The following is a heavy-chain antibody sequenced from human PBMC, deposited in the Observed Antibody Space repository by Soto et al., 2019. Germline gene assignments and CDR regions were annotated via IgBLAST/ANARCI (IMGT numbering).Heavy chain of an antibody. CDR1: GFTVSSNY. CDR3: AKVNYYGVYGMDV. CDR2: IYSGGST. D-gene: IGHD3-10*01. Sequence: GGSLRLSCAASGFTVSSNYMSWVRQAPGKGLEWVSVIYSGGSTYYADSVKGRFTISRDNSKNTLYLQMNSLRAEDTAVYYCAKVNYYGVYGMDVWGQGTTVTVSS. V-gene: IGHV3-53*01. J-gene: IGHJ6*02.